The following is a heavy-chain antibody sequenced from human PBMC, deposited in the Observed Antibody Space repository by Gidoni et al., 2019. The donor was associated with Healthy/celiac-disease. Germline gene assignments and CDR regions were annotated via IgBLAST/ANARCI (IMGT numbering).Heavy chain of an antibody. J-gene: IGHJ4*02. Sequence: EVQLVEAARGFVQPAGSLRLSCAASGSSFSSYWMHWVRQAPGKELVWVSRINSDGSSTSYADSVKGRFTISRDNAKNTLYLQMNSLRAEDTAVYYCARGGSGYSYGDWGQGTLVTVSS. V-gene: IGHV3-74*01. CDR1: GSSFSSYW. CDR2: INSDGSST. CDR3: ARGGSGYSYGD. D-gene: IGHD5-18*01.